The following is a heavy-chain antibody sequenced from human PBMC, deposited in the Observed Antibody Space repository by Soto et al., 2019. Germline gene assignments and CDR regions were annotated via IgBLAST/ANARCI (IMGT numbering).Heavy chain of an antibody. CDR1: GGSISSYY. J-gene: IGHJ6*03. D-gene: IGHD5-12*01. V-gene: IGHV4-59*08. CDR2: IYYSGST. CDR3: ARHAGGYDQYYYYYMDV. Sequence: QVQLQESGPGLVKPSETLSLTCTVSGGSISSYYWSWIRQPPGKGLEWIGYIYYSGSTNYNPSLKSRVTTSVDTSKNQFSLKLSSVTAADTAVYYCARHAGGYDQYYYYYMDVWGKGTTVTVSS.